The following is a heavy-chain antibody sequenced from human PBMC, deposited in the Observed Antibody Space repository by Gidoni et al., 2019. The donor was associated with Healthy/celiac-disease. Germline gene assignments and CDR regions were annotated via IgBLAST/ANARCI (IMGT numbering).Heavy chain of an antibody. CDR2: ISYDGSNK. J-gene: IGHJ3*02. D-gene: IGHD2-21*01. Sequence: QVQLVESGGGVVQPGRSLRLSCAASGFTFSSYAMHWVRQAPGKGLEWVAVISYDGSNKYYADSVKGRFTISRDNSKNTLYLQMNSLRAEDTAVYYCARSSIPADAFDIWGQGTMVTVSS. V-gene: IGHV3-30-3*01. CDR3: ARSSIPADAFDI. CDR1: GFTFSSYA.